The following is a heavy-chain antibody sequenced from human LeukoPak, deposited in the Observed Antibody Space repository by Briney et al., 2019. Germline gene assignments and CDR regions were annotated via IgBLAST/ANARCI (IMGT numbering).Heavy chain of an antibody. D-gene: IGHD3-22*01. CDR2: IDPGDSQT. J-gene: IGHJ5*02. V-gene: IGHV5-10-1*01. Sequence: GGSLRLSCKGSAYGFTNYWISWVRQMPGKGLEWMGRIDPGDSQTNYSPSFQGHVTISADKSISTAYLQWSSLKASDTAMYYCARHSSVLNSFDPWGQGTLVTVSS. CDR1: AYGFTNYW. CDR3: ARHSSVLNSFDP.